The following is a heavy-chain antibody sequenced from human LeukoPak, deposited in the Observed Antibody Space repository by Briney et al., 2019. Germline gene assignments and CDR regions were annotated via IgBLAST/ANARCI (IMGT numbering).Heavy chain of an antibody. V-gene: IGHV3-7*05. Sequence: PGGSLRLSCAASGSTFSAYWMSWVRQAPGKGLEWVANIKEDGSEKSYVESVKGRFTTSRDNTKKSLYLQMNSLRAEDTALYYCGTVAAGYYFDNWGQGTLVTVSS. D-gene: IGHD3-9*01. J-gene: IGHJ4*02. CDR2: IKEDGSEK. CDR1: GSTFSAYW. CDR3: GTVAAGYYFDN.